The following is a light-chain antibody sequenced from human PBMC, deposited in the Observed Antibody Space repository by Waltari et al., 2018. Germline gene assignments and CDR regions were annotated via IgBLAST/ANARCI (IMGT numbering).Light chain of an antibody. CDR2: EVS. Sequence: QSALTQPASVSGSPGQSIIISCTGTSSDVGDDKYVSWYQQHPGKAPKLMIYEVSNRPSGVSDRFSGSKSGNTAALTISGLQADDEAAYYCSSDTTTSTVLFGGGTELTVL. CDR1: SSDVGDDKY. V-gene: IGLV2-14*03. J-gene: IGLJ2*01. CDR3: SSDTTTSTVL.